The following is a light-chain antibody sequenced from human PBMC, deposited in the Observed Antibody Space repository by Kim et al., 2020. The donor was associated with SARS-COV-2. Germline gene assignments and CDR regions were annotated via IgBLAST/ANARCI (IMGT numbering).Light chain of an antibody. CDR2: GKI. CDR1: SLRSYS. CDR3: HSRDSSRTHNCV. V-gene: IGLV3-19*01. Sequence: ALAQTVTFTCPGDSLRSYSAIWYQQKQGQPPVLVLYGKIRPSGIPARFCGSSSGNTAAFTITGAEPEDEDDYYCHSRDSSRTHNCVFGSGTQLTVL. J-gene: IGLJ7*01.